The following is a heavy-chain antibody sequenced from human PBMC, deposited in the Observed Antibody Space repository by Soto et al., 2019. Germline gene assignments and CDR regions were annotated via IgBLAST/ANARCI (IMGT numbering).Heavy chain of an antibody. D-gene: IGHD5-18*01. CDR2: ITPIYPTT. Sequence: QVQLVQSGAEVRKPGSSVQVSCKASGGTFYTYTFSWVRQAPGQGLEWMGSITPIYPTTNYAEKFQGRLTVTADGSTSTAYMELSSLTSDDTAVYYCARIPRDSFPTSDDLDSWGKGTLVTVSS. V-gene: IGHV1-69*15. CDR1: GGTFYTYT. CDR3: ARIPRDSFPTSDDLDS. J-gene: IGHJ4*02.